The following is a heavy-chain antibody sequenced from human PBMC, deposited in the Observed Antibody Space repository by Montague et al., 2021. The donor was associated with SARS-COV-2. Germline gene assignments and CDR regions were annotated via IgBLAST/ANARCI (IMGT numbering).Heavy chain of an antibody. Sequence: SETLSLTCTVSGGSIDSSSYHWGWIRQSPGKGLEWIGSTYYSGSTSYYNPSLKSRVTISADTSKNQFSLKLTSVTAADTAVYYCARYRRDGSYFLDYWGQGTLVTVSS. CDR1: GGSIDSSSYH. J-gene: IGHJ4*02. D-gene: IGHD5-24*01. V-gene: IGHV4-39*01. CDR3: ARYRRDGSYFLDY. CDR2: TYYSGSTS.